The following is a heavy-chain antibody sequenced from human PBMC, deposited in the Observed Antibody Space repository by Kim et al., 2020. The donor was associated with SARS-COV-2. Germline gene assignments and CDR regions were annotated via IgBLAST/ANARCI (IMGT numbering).Heavy chain of an antibody. CDR2: IIPILGIA. CDR3: ARGMSIVVGATEHNYYYYGMDV. J-gene: IGHJ6*02. CDR1: GGTFSSYA. V-gene: IGHV1-69*04. Sequence: SVKVSCKASGGTFSSYAISWVRQAPGQGLEWMGRIIPILGIANYAQKFQGRVTITADKSTSTAYMELSSLRSEDTAVYYCARGMSIVVGATEHNYYYYGMDVWGQGTTVTVSS. D-gene: IGHD1-26*01.